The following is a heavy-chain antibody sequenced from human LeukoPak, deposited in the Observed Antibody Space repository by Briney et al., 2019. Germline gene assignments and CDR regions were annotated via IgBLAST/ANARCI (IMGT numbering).Heavy chain of an antibody. Sequence: SETLSLTYTVSGGSISSYYWSWIRQPPGKGLEWIGYIYDSVFTKYNPSLKSRVTISVGTSKSQFSLRLSSVTAADTAVYYCARHVPYYDSDFSAWGMDVWGQGTTVTVSS. D-gene: IGHD3-16*01. J-gene: IGHJ6*02. V-gene: IGHV4-59*08. CDR2: IYDSVFT. CDR3: ARHVPYYDSDFSAWGMDV. CDR1: GGSISSYY.